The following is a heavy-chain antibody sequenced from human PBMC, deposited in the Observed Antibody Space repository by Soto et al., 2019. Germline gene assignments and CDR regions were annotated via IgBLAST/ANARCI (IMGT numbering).Heavy chain of an antibody. D-gene: IGHD2-2*01. V-gene: IGHV4-4*07. J-gene: IGHJ4*02. CDR3: ARGGMVIIPTATSLDY. Sequence: SETLSLTCTVSGGSISTYYWSWIRQPAGKGLEWIGRIYASGSTNYNPSLKSRVTMSVATSKNQFSLKLSSVTAADTAIYYCARGGMVIIPTATSLDYWGQGTLVTVSS. CDR2: IYASGST. CDR1: GGSISTYY.